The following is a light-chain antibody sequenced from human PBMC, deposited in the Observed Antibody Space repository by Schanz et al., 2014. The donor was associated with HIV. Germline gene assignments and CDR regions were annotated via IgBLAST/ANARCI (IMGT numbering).Light chain of an antibody. Sequence: DIVMTQSPDSLAVSLGERATINCKSSQSVLYSSHNKNYLAWYQQKPGQPPKLLIYWASTRDSGVPDRFTGSDSGTDFTLTINNLQAEDVAVYFCQQYRSTPWTFGQGTNVKIK. CDR3: QQYRSTPWT. J-gene: IGKJ1*01. CDR1: QSVLYSSHNKNY. CDR2: WAS. V-gene: IGKV4-1*01.